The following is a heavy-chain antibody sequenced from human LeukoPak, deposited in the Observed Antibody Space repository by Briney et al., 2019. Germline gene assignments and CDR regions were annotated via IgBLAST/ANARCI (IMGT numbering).Heavy chain of an antibody. Sequence: GGSLRLSCAASGFTFSSYGMHWVRQAPGRGLEWVAVISYDGSNKYYADSVKGRFTISRDNSKNTLFLQMNSLRPEDTAVYYCAKAATAMVHDYWGQGTLVTVSS. D-gene: IGHD5-18*01. CDR3: AKAATAMVHDY. CDR2: ISYDGSNK. V-gene: IGHV3-30*18. J-gene: IGHJ4*02. CDR1: GFTFSSYG.